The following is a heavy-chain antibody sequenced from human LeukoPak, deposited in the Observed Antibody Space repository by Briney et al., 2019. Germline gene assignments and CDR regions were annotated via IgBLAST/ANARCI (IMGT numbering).Heavy chain of an antibody. D-gene: IGHD4-17*01. Sequence: ASVKVSCKASGGTFSSYTISWGRQAPGQGLEWMGRIIPILGIANYAQKFQGRVTITADRSTSPAYMELSSLRSEDTAVYYCARAMTTVTINWFDPWGQGTLVTVSS. CDR3: ARAMTTVTINWFDP. CDR2: IIPILGIA. V-gene: IGHV1-69*02. CDR1: GGTFSSYT. J-gene: IGHJ5*02.